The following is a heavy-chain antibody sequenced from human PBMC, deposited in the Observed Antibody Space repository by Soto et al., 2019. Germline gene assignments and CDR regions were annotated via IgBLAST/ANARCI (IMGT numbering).Heavy chain of an antibody. CDR1: GFPFDDYG. Sequence: EVQLVESGGGAVRPGGSLRLSCAASGFPFDDYGMSWVRQAPGKGLEWVSGINRHGGSTGYADSVKGRFTISRDNAKNALHLHMNSLRAEDTAFYCCARTTGYDGDFFDYWGQGTLVTVSA. V-gene: IGHV3-20*04. CDR2: INRHGGST. D-gene: IGHD1-1*01. CDR3: ARTTGYDGDFFDY. J-gene: IGHJ4*02.